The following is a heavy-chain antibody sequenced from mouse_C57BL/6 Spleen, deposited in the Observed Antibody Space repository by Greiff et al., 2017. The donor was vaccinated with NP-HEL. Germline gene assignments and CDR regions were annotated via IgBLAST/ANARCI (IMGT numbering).Heavy chain of an antibody. CDR1: GYTFTSYW. V-gene: IGHV1-64*01. J-gene: IGHJ4*01. CDR3: ARPLITTVVATGAMDY. Sequence: QVQLQQPGAELVKPGASVKLSCKASGYTFTSYWMHWVKQRPGQGLEWIGMIHPNSGSTNYNEKFKSKATLTVDKSSSPAYMQLSSLTSEDSAVYYCARPLITTVVATGAMDYWGQGTSVTVSS. CDR2: IHPNSGST. D-gene: IGHD1-1*01.